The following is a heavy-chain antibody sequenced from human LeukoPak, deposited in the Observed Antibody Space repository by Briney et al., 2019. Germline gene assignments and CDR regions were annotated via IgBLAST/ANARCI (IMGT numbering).Heavy chain of an antibody. V-gene: IGHV1-2*02. CDR2: INPNSGGT. D-gene: IGHD3-3*01. CDR1: GYAFTGYY. J-gene: IGHJ4*02. CDR3: ARDRRSITIFGVVTSNFDY. Sequence: ASVKVSCKASGYAFTGYYMHWVRQAPGQGLEWMGWINPNSGGTNYAQKFQGRVTMTRDTSISTAYMELSRLRSDDTAVYYCARDRRSITIFGVVTSNFDYWGQGTLVTVSS.